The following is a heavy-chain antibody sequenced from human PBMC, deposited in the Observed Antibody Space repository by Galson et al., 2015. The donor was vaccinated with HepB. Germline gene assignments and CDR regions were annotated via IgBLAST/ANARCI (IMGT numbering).Heavy chain of an antibody. V-gene: IGHV1-46*03. D-gene: IGHD5/OR15-5a*01. CDR1: GYTFTTYW. J-gene: IGHJ4*02. Sequence: SVKVSCKASGYTFTTYWIHWVRQAPGQGLEWMGIINSGGGSTFYAQKSQDRVTMTRDTSTTTVYMELGSLRSDDTAVYYCVREAAGVSDYWGQGTLVTVSS. CDR3: VREAAGVSDY. CDR2: INSGGGST.